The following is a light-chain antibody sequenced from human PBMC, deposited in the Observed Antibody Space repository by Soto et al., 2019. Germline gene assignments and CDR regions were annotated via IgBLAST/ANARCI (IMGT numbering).Light chain of an antibody. CDR1: QDISDY. V-gene: IGKV1-12*01. J-gene: IGKJ5*01. CDR2: AAS. CDR3: QQANSFPIT. Sequence: DVQMTQSPSSLSAYVGDRVTITCRASQDISDYLAWYQQKPGQVPKLLIYAASSLQSGVPSRFSGSESGTDFTLTISSLQPEDCAIYFCQQANSFPITFGQGRRLEIK.